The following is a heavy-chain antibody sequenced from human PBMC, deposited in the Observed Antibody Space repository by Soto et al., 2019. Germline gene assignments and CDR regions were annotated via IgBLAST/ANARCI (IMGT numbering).Heavy chain of an antibody. CDR2: ISAAGDP. Sequence: EVQLVESGGGLVQPGGSLRLSCEASGFTFRNSDMHWVRQGTGKGLEWVSGISAAGDPDYADSVEGRFTISRENAQNSFFLQMNSRRVGDTAVYYCARTDRDFYGLDVWGQGTTVIVSS. V-gene: IGHV3-13*05. CDR3: ARTDRDFYGLDV. CDR1: GFTFRNSD. J-gene: IGHJ6*02.